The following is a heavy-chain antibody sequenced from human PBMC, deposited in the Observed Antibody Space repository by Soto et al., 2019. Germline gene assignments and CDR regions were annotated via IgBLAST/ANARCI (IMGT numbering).Heavy chain of an antibody. V-gene: IGHV3-23*01. D-gene: IGHD2-15*01. CDR1: GFTFSSYA. Sequence: EVQLLESGGGLVQPGGSLRLSCAASGFTFSSYAMSWVRQAPGKGLEWVSAISGSGGSTYYADSVKGRFTISRDNSKNTLYLQMNGMRAEDTAVYDCAKRPRGVVVVAATDDWGQGTLVTVSS. CDR3: AKRPRGVVVVAATDD. J-gene: IGHJ4*02. CDR2: ISGSGGST.